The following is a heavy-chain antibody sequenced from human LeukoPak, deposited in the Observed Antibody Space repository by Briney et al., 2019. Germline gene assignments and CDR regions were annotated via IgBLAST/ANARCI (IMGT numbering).Heavy chain of an antibody. V-gene: IGHV3-21*01. CDR2: ISSSSSYI. CDR3: ARVSAGSNLVHADY. Sequence: AGGSLRLSCAASGFTFSSYSMNWVRQAPGKGLEWVSSISSSSSYIYYADSVKGRFTISRDNAKNSLYLQMNSLRAEDTAVYYCARVSAGSNLVHADYWGQGTLVTVSS. J-gene: IGHJ4*02. D-gene: IGHD6-13*01. CDR1: GFTFSSYS.